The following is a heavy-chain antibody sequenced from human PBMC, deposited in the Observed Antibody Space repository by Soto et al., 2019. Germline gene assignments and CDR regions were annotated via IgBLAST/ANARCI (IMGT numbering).Heavy chain of an antibody. J-gene: IGHJ6*02. CDR3: ARDYREGYYDSSGLTLDGMDV. Sequence: GASVKVSCKASGGTFSSYAISWVRQAPGQGLEWMGGIIPIFGTANYAQKFQGRVTITADESTSTAYMELSSLRSEDTAVYYCARDYREGYYDSSGLTLDGMDVWGQGTTVTVSS. D-gene: IGHD3-22*01. V-gene: IGHV1-69*13. CDR2: IIPIFGTA. CDR1: GGTFSSYA.